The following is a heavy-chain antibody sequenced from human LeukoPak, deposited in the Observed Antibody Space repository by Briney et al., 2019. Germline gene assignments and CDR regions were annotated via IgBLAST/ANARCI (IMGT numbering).Heavy chain of an antibody. D-gene: IGHD1-26*01. CDR3: ARVVVGATPYHYYYYMDV. V-gene: IGHV1-69*05. CDR1: GGTFSSYA. J-gene: IGHJ6*03. CDR2: IIPIFGTA. Sequence: SVKVSCKASGGTFSSYAISWVRQAPGQGLEWMGGIIPIFGTANYAQKFQGRVTITTDESTSTAYMELSSLRSEDTAVYYCARVVVGATPYHYYYYMDVWGKGTTVTVSS.